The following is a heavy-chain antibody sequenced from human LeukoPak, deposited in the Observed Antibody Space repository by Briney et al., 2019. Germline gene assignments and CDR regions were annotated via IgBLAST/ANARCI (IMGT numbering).Heavy chain of an antibody. CDR3: AKKAGAGYYYYMDV. Sequence: ASVKVSRKASGGTFSSYAISWVRQAPGQGLEWMGGIIPIFGTANYAQKFQGRVTITADKSTSTAYMELNSLRAEDTAVYYCAKKAGAGYYYYMDVWGKGTTVTVSS. CDR2: IIPIFGTA. V-gene: IGHV1-69*06. J-gene: IGHJ6*03. CDR1: GGTFSSYA.